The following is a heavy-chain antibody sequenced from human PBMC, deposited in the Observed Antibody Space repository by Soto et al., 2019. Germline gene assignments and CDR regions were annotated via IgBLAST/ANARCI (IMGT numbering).Heavy chain of an antibody. V-gene: IGHV3-15*01. CDR3: TTVVVVVAAPIGWFAP. CDR2: IKSKTDGGTT. CDR1: GFTFSNAW. Sequence: EVQLVESGGGLVKPGGSLRLSCAASGFTFSNAWMSWVRQAPGQGLEWVGRIKSKTDGGTTDYAAPVKGRFTISRDDSKNSLYLQMNSLKTEDTAVYYCTTVVVVVAAPIGWFAPWGEGTLVTVCS. D-gene: IGHD2-15*01. J-gene: IGHJ5*02.